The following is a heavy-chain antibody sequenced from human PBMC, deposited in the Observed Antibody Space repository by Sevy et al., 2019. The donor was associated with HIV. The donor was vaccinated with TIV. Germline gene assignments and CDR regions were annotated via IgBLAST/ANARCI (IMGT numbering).Heavy chain of an antibody. J-gene: IGHJ5*02. D-gene: IGHD2-21*01. Sequence: GGSLRLSCAASGFTFSSYSMNWVRQAPGKGLEWVSSISSSSSYIYYADSVKGRFTISRDNAKNSLYLQMNSLRAEDTAEYYCARGVVLITMTANWFDPWGQGTLVTVSS. CDR1: GFTFSSYS. V-gene: IGHV3-21*01. CDR2: ISSSSSYI. CDR3: ARGVVLITMTANWFDP.